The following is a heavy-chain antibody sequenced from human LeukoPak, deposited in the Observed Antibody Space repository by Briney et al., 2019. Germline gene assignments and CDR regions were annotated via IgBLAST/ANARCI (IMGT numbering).Heavy chain of an antibody. CDR3: ARDFRSHYTFDDQYTTQYYNFVDV. V-gene: IGHV4-4*07. D-gene: IGHD3-3*01. J-gene: IGHJ6*03. Sequence: SDTLSLTCTVSGDFVTTYSWSWLRQPAGKRLEWIGQIYTSGRTKYNPSLQSRVTLSLDTSKSQFSLKLSSVTAADTGVYFCARDFRSHYTFDDQYTTQYYNFVDVWGKGTTVTVSS. CDR1: GDFVTTYS. CDR2: IYTSGRT.